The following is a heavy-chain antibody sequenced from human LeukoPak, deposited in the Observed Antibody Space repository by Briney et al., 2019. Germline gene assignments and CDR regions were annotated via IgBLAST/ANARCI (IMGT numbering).Heavy chain of an antibody. CDR2: IVVGSGNT. CDR1: GFTFTRSA. D-gene: IGHD6-19*01. Sequence: SVKVSCKASGFTFTRSAMQWVRQARGQRLEWIGWIVVGSGNTNYAQTFQERVTITRDMSTSTAYMELSSLRSEDTAVYYCAKDMGNSSGWYVSVHWFDPWGQGTLVTVSS. J-gene: IGHJ5*02. CDR3: AKDMGNSSGWYVSVHWFDP. V-gene: IGHV1-58*02.